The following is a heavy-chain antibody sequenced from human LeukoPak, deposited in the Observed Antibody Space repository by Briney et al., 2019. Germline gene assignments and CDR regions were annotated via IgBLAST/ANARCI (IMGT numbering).Heavy chain of an antibody. CDR1: GFTFSSYW. V-gene: IGHV3-7*01. Sequence: GGSLRLSCAASGFTFSSYWMSWVRQAPGKGLEWVANIKQDGSEKYYVDSVKGRFTISRDNAKNSLYLQMNSLRAEDTAVYYCAKDFFSSTSHSTYFDYWGQGTLVFVSS. CDR3: AKDFFSSTSHSTYFDY. J-gene: IGHJ4*02. D-gene: IGHD6-13*01. CDR2: IKQDGSEK.